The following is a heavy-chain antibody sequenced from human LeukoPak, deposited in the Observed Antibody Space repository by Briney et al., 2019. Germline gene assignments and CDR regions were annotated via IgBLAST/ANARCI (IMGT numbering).Heavy chain of an antibody. J-gene: IGHJ4*02. CDR1: GFTFDDYA. D-gene: IGHD3-22*01. Sequence: GGSLRLSCAASGFTFDDYAMHWVRQAPGKGLEWVSSISSSSSYIYYADSVKGRFTISRDNAKNSLYLQMNSLRAEDTAVYYCARDTSDSSGYPFDYWGQGTLVTVSS. CDR2: ISSSSSYI. CDR3: ARDTSDSSGYPFDY. V-gene: IGHV3-21*01.